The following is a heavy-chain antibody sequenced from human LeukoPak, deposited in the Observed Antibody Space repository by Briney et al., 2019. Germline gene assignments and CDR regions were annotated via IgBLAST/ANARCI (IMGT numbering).Heavy chain of an antibody. CDR2: IYTSGST. D-gene: IGHD4-17*01. V-gene: IGHV4-61*02. J-gene: IGHJ6*03. CDR1: GGSISSGSYS. CDR3: ARVRGDYGEDSYYYYMDV. Sequence: SETLSLTCTVSGGSISSGSYSWSWIRQPAGKGLEWIGRIYTSGSTNYNPSLKSRVTISVDTSKNQFSLKLSSVTAADTAVYYCARVRGDYGEDSYYYYMDVWGKGTTLTISS.